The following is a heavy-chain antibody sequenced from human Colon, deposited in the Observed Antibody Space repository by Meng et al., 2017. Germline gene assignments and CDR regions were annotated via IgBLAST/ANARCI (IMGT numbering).Heavy chain of an antibody. V-gene: IGHV3-72*01. J-gene: IGHJ4*02. D-gene: IGHD1-26*01. CDR1: GFTFSDSY. Sequence: EVLLVDSGGGLVQHGGSRRLSCAASGFTFSDSYMDWFRQAPGKGLEWVGRIRNKAYSYTTEYAASVKGRFTVSRDDLKNSVYLQMNNLKTEDTAVYYCATGSTFYWGRGTLVTVSS. CDR2: IRNKAYSYTT. CDR3: ATGSTFY.